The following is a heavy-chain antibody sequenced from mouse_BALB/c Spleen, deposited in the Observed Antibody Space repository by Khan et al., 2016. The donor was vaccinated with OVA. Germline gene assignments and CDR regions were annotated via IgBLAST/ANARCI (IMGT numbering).Heavy chain of an antibody. V-gene: IGHV5-4*02. Sequence: EVELVESGGGLVKPGGSLKLSCAASGFTFSDYYMYWVRQTPEKRLEWVATISDGGRYTYYPDSVKGRFTISRDDAKNNLYLQMSSLKSEDTAMYYCAGGYYGDPFAYWGQGTLVTVSA. CDR1: GFTFSDYY. CDR2: ISDGGRYT. D-gene: IGHD2-13*01. CDR3: AGGYYGDPFAY. J-gene: IGHJ3*01.